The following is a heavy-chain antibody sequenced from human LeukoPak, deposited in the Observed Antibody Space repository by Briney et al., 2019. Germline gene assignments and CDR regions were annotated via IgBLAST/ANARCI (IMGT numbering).Heavy chain of an antibody. CDR2: IYSGGST. V-gene: IGHV3-66*01. D-gene: IGHD3-10*01. CDR3: ARGTVTMVDY. Sequence: GGSLRLSCAASGFTVSSNYMGWVRQAPGRGLEWVSVIYSGGSTYYADSVKGRFTISRGNSKNTLFLQMNSLRAGDTAVYYCARGTVTMVDYWGQGTLVTVSS. J-gene: IGHJ4*02. CDR1: GFTVSSNY.